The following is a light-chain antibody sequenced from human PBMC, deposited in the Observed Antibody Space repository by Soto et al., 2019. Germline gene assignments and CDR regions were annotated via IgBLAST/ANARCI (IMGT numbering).Light chain of an antibody. V-gene: IGLV2-14*01. J-gene: IGLJ3*02. Sequence: QSALTQPASVSGSPGQSITISCTGTSSDVDGYNYVSWYQQHPGKAPKRMIYEVSNRTSGVSNRFSGSKSGNTASLTISGLQAEDEADYYCSSYTSSSTRVFGGGTKLTVL. CDR1: SSDVDGYNY. CDR3: SSYTSSSTRV. CDR2: EVS.